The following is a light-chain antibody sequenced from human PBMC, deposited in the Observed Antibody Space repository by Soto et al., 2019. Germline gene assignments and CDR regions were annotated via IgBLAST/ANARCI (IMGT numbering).Light chain of an antibody. CDR2: DTS. J-gene: IGLJ1*01. V-gene: IGLV7-46*01. CDR3: LLSYSGARV. Sequence: QAVVTQEPSLTVSPGGTVTLTCGSSTGPVTSGHYPYWFQQKPGQAPRTLIYDTSKKKSWTPARFSGSLLGGKAALTLSGAQPEDEAESYCLLSYSGARVFGTGTKLTVL. CDR1: TGPVTSGHY.